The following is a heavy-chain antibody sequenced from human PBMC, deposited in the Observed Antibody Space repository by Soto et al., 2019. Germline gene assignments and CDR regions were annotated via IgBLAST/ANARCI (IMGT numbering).Heavy chain of an antibody. D-gene: IGHD4-17*01. Sequence: GASVKVSCNASGYTYTSYGITWVRQAPGQRLEWMGWISAYNGNTHYAQKLQGRVTMTTDTPTSAAYMELRSLRSDDTAVYYCAREAYGDYFDYWGQGTLVTVSS. CDR2: ISAYNGNT. V-gene: IGHV1-18*01. CDR1: GYTYTSYG. CDR3: AREAYGDYFDY. J-gene: IGHJ4*02.